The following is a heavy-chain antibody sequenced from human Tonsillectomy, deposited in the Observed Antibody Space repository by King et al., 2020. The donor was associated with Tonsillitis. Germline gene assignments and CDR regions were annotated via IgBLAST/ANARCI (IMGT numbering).Heavy chain of an antibody. CDR3: ARARRYCISTNCYGWFDP. V-gene: IGHV4-34*01. Sequence: VQLQQWGAGLLKPSETLSLTCVVYGGSFSGYYWSWIRQTPGKGLEWIGEINHSGSTNYNPSLKSRVTISLDPSKNQFSLKLSSMTAADTAVYYCARARRYCISTNCYGWFDPWGQGTLVTVSS. CDR2: INHSGST. D-gene: IGHD2-2*01. J-gene: IGHJ5*02. CDR1: GGSFSGYY.